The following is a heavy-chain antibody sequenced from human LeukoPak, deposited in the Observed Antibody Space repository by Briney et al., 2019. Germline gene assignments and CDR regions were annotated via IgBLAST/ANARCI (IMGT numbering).Heavy chain of an antibody. D-gene: IGHD2-2*01. J-gene: IGHJ5*02. V-gene: IGHV4-34*01. CDR1: GGSFSGYY. CDR2: INHSGST. CDR3: ARGLLVVVVPAAHRKFHNWFDP. Sequence: SETLSLTCAVYGGSFSGYYWSWIRQPPGKGLEWTGEINHSGSTNYNPSLKSRVTISVDTSKNQFSLKLSSVTAADTAVYYCARGLLVVVVPAAHRKFHNWFDPWGQGTLVTVSS.